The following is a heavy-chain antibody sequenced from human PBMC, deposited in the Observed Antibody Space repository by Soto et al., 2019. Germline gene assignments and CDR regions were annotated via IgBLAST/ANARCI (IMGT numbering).Heavy chain of an antibody. Sequence: QVQLVESGGGVVQPGRSLRLSCAASGFTFSSYAMHWVRQAPGKGLEWVAVISYDGSNKYYADSVKGRFTISRDNSKNTLYLQMNSLRAEDTAVYYCAREEGYCISTSCYYNWFDPWGQGTLVTVSS. CDR1: GFTFSSYA. D-gene: IGHD2-2*01. J-gene: IGHJ5*02. CDR2: ISYDGSNK. CDR3: AREEGYCISTSCYYNWFDP. V-gene: IGHV3-30-3*01.